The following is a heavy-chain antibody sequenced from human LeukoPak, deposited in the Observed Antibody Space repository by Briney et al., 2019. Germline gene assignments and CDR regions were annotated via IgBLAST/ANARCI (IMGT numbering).Heavy chain of an antibody. J-gene: IGHJ4*02. CDR1: GFTFSSYV. V-gene: IGHV3-23*01. CDR2: ISGSGDDT. CDR3: AKKEAMIRGVPYYYDF. Sequence: GGSLRLSCSASGFTFSSYVMTWVRQAPGQGLEWVSAISGSGDDTYYADSVKGRFTISRDNSKNTLYLQMNSPRAEDTAVYYCAKKEAMIRGVPYYYDFWGQGTLVTVSS. D-gene: IGHD3-10*01.